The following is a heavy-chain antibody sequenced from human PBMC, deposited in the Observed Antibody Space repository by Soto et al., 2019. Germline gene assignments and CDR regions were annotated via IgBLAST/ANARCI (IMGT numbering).Heavy chain of an antibody. CDR2: ISGSGGST. J-gene: IGHJ6*02. CDR3: AKDRVVGRAPGRSGMDV. Sequence: HPGGSLRLSCAASGFAFSSYAMSWVRQAPGKGLEWVSAISGSGGSTYYADSVKGRFTISRDNSKNTLYLQMNSLRAEDTAVYYCAKDRVVGRAPGRSGMDVWGQGTTVTVSS. D-gene: IGHD1-26*01. CDR1: GFAFSSYA. V-gene: IGHV3-23*01.